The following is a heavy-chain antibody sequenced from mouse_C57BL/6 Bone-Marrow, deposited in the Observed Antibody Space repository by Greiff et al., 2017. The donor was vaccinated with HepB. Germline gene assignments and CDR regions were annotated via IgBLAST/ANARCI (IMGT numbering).Heavy chain of an antibody. J-gene: IGHJ1*03. CDR1: GYTFTSYW. CDR2: IYPGSGST. D-gene: IGHD1-1*01. V-gene: IGHV1-55*01. Sequence: VKLQQPGAELVKPGASVKMSCKASGYTFTSYWITWVKQRPGQGLEWIGDIYPGSGSTNYNEKFKSKATLTVDTSSSTAYMQLSSLTSEDSAVYYCARDGSSFYWYFDVWGTGTTVTVSS. CDR3: ARDGSSFYWYFDV.